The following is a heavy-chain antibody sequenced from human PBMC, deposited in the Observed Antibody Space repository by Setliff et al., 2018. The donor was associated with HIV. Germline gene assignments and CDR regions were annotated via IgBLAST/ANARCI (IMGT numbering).Heavy chain of an antibody. CDR1: GGTMNKNNMF. CDR3: ARQRSYYYYYMDV. CDR2: IDYRGST. V-gene: IGHV4-39*01. J-gene: IGHJ6*03. Sequence: SETLSLTCTVTGGTMNKNNMFWGWIRQPPGKGLEWIGSIDYRGSTYSNPSLKSRVTTSIDTSKNQFSLKLSSVTAADTAVYYCARQRSYYYYYMDVWGKGTTVTV.